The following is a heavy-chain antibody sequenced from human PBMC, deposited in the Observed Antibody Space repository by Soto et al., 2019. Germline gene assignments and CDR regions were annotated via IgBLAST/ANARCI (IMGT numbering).Heavy chain of an antibody. J-gene: IGHJ6*02. V-gene: IGHV1-69*06. CDR3: ARGSLGYCSGGSCYYNYYYGMDV. D-gene: IGHD2-15*01. CDR2: IIPIFGTA. Sequence: QVQLVQSGAEVKKPGSSVKVSCKASGGTFSSYAISWVRQAPGQGLEWMGGIIPIFGTANYAQKFQGRVTITADKSTSTAYMELSSLRSEDTAVYYCARGSLGYCSGGSCYYNYYYGMDVWGQGTTVTVSS. CDR1: GGTFSSYA.